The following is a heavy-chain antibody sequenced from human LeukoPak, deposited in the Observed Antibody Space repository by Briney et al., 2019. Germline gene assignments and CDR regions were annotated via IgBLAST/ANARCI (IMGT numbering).Heavy chain of an antibody. J-gene: IGHJ6*03. Sequence: SETLSLTCAVYGGSFSGYYWSWIRQPAGKGLEWIGRIYTSGSTNYNPSLKSRVTMSVDTSKNQFSLKLSSVTAADTAVYYCARDSGSLLWFGELDYYYYMDVWGKGTTVTISS. CDR1: GGSFSGYY. V-gene: IGHV4-4*07. D-gene: IGHD3-10*01. CDR2: IYTSGST. CDR3: ARDSGSLLWFGELDYYYYMDV.